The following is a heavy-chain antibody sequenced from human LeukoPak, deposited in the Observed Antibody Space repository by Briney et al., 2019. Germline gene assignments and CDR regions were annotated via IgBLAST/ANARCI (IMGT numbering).Heavy chain of an antibody. CDR1: GFRFSDYT. Sequence: GGSLRFYCAASGFRFSDYTMTWVRQAPGKGPEWVSAIGGRGGSTYYADSLGGRFTISRDNSKDMLYLQMNSLKVEDTATYYCGKEGGAWGQGTKVTVSS. CDR3: GKEGGA. D-gene: IGHD3-16*01. J-gene: IGHJ5*02. V-gene: IGHV3-23*01. CDR2: IGGRGGST.